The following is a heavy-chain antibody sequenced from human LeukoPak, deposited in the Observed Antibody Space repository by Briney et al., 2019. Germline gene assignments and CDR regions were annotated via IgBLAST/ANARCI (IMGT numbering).Heavy chain of an antibody. CDR2: IYYSGST. CDR3: ARVRGYSYGHTRELDY. D-gene: IGHD5-18*01. Sequence: SQTLSLTCTVSGGSISSGSYYWSWIRQPPGKGLEWIGYIYYSGSTNYNPSLKSRVTISVDTSKNQFSLKLSSVTAADTAVYYCARVRGYSYGHTRELDYWGQGTLVTVSS. J-gene: IGHJ4*02. V-gene: IGHV4-61*01. CDR1: GGSISSGSYY.